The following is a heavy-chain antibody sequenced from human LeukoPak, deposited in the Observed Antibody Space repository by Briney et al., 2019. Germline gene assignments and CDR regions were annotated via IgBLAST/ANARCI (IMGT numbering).Heavy chain of an antibody. CDR1: GFTFSSYS. CDR2: ISSSSSYI. J-gene: IGHJ3*02. CDR3: ATSHTDAFDI. Sequence: RAGVSLRLSCAASGFTFSSYSMNWVRQAPGKGLEWVSSISSSSSYIYYADSVKGRFTISRDNAKNSLYLQMNSLRAEDTAVYYCATSHTDAFDIWGQGTMVTVSS. D-gene: IGHD6-6*01. V-gene: IGHV3-21*01.